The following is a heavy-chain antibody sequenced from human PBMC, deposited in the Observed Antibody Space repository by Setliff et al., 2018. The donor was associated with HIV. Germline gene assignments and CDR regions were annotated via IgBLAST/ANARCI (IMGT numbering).Heavy chain of an antibody. CDR2: IYYSGST. Sequence: SETLSLTCTVSGGSISSHYWSWIRQPPGKGLEWIGYIYYSGSTNYNPSLKSRVTISVDTSKNQFSLKLSSVTAADTAVYYCARGMDYYDTSGYYQYYFDYWGQGTLVTVSS. V-gene: IGHV4-59*11. D-gene: IGHD3-22*01. J-gene: IGHJ4*02. CDR3: ARGMDYYDTSGYYQYYFDY. CDR1: GGSISSHY.